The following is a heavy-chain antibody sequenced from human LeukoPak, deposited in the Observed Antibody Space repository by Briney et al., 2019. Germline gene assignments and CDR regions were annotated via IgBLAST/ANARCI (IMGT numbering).Heavy chain of an antibody. CDR1: GFTFSDYY. V-gene: IGHV3-11*04. Sequence: GGSLRLSCAASGFTFSDYYMSWIRQPPGKGLEWVSYISSSGSSIYYADSVKGRFTISRDNAKNSLYLQMNSLTVEDTAVYYCARDTPHYYDSSGYYPVDYWGQGTLVTVSS. CDR2: ISSSGSSI. J-gene: IGHJ4*02. D-gene: IGHD3-22*01. CDR3: ARDTPHYYDSSGYYPVDY.